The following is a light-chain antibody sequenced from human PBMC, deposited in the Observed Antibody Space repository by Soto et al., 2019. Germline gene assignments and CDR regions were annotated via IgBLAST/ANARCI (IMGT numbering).Light chain of an antibody. J-gene: IGLJ3*02. V-gene: IGLV2-23*01. CDR1: STDVGNSKF. Sequence: QSALTQPASVSGSPGQSLTISCTGSSTDVGNSKFVSWYQLHPGQAPKLMIYEGTKRPSGTSNRCSGSYSGNTASLTISGLQTEDEADYYCCSHAGTYTLVFGGGTKVTVL. CDR3: CSHAGTYTLV. CDR2: EGT.